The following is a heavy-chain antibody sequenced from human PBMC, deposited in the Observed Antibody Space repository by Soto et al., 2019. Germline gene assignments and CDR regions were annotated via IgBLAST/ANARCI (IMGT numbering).Heavy chain of an antibody. CDR1: GFSLSTSGMC. Sequence: SGPTLVNPTQTLTLTCTFSGFSLSTSGMCVCWIRQPPGKALEWLALIDWDDDKYYSTSLKTRLTISKDTSKNQVVLTMTNMDPVDTATYYCARVGIAVAGPWYFDYWGQGTLVTVSS. J-gene: IGHJ4*02. V-gene: IGHV2-70*01. CDR3: ARVGIAVAGPWYFDY. CDR2: IDWDDDK. D-gene: IGHD6-19*01.